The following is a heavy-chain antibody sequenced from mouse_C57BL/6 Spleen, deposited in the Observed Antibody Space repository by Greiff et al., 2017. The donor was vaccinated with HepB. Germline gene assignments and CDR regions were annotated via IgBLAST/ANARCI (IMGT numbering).Heavy chain of an antibody. D-gene: IGHD1-1*01. CDR1: GYTFTSYW. CDR3: ARAYYGSSYFYY. Sequence: QVQLQQPGAELVMPGASVKLSCKASGYTFTSYWMHWVKQRPGQGLEWIGEIDPSDSYTNYNQKFKGKSTLTVDKSSSTAYMQLSSLTSEDSAVYYCARAYYGSSYFYYWGQGTTLTVSS. J-gene: IGHJ2*01. CDR2: IDPSDSYT. V-gene: IGHV1-69*01.